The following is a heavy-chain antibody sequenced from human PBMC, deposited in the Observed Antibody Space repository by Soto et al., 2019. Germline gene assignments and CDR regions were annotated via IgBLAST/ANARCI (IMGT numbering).Heavy chain of an antibody. D-gene: IGHD6-6*01. V-gene: IGHV3-30*18. J-gene: IGHJ4*02. Sequence: GGSLRLSCAVSGFTFSDYGMHWVRQAPGKGLEWVAVMSYAGSYKYYADSVKGRFTISRDLSGNTLFLQMNSLRLEDTAVYFCAKXMYPRTVLDSSSPWGDYWGRGTLVTVSS. CDR2: MSYAGSYK. CDR1: GFTFSDYG. CDR3: AKXMYPRTVLDSSSPWGDY.